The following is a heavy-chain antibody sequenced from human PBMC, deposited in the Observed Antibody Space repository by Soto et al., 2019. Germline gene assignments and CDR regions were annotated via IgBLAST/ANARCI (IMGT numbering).Heavy chain of an antibody. J-gene: IGHJ6*02. CDR3: ARVTMVIRDSDHFGVDV. CDR1: GGSISSYY. CDR2: NYYSGST. V-gene: IGHV4-59*08. Sequence: PSETLSLTCTVSGGSISSYYWSWIRQPPGKGLEWIGYNYYSGSTNYNPSLKSRVTISVDTSKNQVSLKLTSVTAADTAVYFCARVTMVIRDSDHFGVDVWGHGTTVTVSS. D-gene: IGHD4-17*01.